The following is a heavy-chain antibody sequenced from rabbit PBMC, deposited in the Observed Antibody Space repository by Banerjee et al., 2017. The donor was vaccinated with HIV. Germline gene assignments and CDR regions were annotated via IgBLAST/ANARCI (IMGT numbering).Heavy chain of an antibody. J-gene: IGHJ4*01. D-gene: IGHD4-1*01. CDR3: ARDLAGVIGWNFNL. V-gene: IGHV1S45*01. CDR1: GFSFSTSYY. Sequence: QEQLVESGGGLVKPGASLTLTCTASGFSFSTSYYMCWVRQAPGKGLEWIACIYAGSGGSTYYANWAKGRFTISKTSSTTVTLQMTSLTAADTATYFCARDLAGVIGWNFNLWGQGTLVTVS. CDR2: IYAGSGGST.